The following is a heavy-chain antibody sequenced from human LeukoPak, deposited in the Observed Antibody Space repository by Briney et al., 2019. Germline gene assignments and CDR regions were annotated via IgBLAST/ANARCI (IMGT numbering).Heavy chain of an antibody. J-gene: IGHJ6*02. CDR3: ARGSNVLRYFDWLSNYDYYGMDV. CDR1: GYTFTSYD. CDR2: MNPNSGNT. D-gene: IGHD3-9*01. V-gene: IGHV1-8*01. Sequence: ASVKVSCKASGYTFTSYDINWVRQATGQGLEWMGWMNPNSGNTGYAQKFQGRVTMTRNTSISTAYMELSSLRSEDTAVYYCARGSNVLRYFDWLSNYDYYGMDVWGQGTTVTVSS.